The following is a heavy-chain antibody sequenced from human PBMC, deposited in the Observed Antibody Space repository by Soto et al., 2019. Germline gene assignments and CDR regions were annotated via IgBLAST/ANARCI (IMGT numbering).Heavy chain of an antibody. CDR1: GGSISSGGYY. Sequence: QVQLQESGPGLVKPSQTLSLTCTVSGGSISSGGYYWSWIRQHPGKGLEWIGYIYYSGSTYYNPSLKSRVTISVDTSKNQSSLKLSSVTAADTAVYYCARDTEYPSHHYSSSVGFDPWGQGTLVTVSS. CDR2: IYYSGST. D-gene: IGHD6-13*01. J-gene: IGHJ5*02. V-gene: IGHV4-31*03. CDR3: ARDTEYPSHHYSSSVGFDP.